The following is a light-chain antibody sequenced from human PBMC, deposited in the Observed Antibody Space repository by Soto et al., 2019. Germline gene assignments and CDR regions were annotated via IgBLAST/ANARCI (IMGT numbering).Light chain of an antibody. CDR2: EVS. V-gene: IGLV2-14*01. CDR1: SSDVGSYNY. J-gene: IGLJ3*02. CDR3: AAWDDSLNGWV. Sequence: QSALTQPASVSGSPGQSITISCTGTSSDVGSYNYVSWYQQHPGKAPKLMIFEVSNRPSGVSNRFSGSKSGTSASLAISGLQSEDEADYYCAAWDDSLNGWVFGGGTKLTVL.